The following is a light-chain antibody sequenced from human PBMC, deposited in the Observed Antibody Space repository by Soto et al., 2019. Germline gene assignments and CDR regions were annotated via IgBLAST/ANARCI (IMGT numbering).Light chain of an antibody. J-gene: IGLJ3*02. CDR1: SSNIGAGYD. CDR2: GNS. V-gene: IGLV1-40*01. CDR3: QSYDSSLSWV. Sequence: ELTQPPSVSVSPGQTASITCTGSSSNIGAGYDVHWYQQLPGTAPKLLIYGNSNRPSGVPVRFSGFKSGTSASLAITGLQAEDEADYYCQSYDSSLSWVFGGGTKLTVL.